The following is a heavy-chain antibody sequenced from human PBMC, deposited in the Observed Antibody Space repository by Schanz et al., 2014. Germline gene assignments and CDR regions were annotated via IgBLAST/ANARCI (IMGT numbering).Heavy chain of an antibody. CDR1: GFTFSAFG. CDR2: IAYDGSRK. CDR3: ARDKGGLIPFDY. J-gene: IGHJ4*02. V-gene: IGHV3-33*05. Sequence: HVQLVESGGGVVQPGGSLRLSCAASGFTFSAFGMHWVRQAPGKGLDWVAFIAYDGSRKYYGDSVRGRFTISRDNAKNSLYLQMNSLRAEDTAVYYCARDKGGLIPFDYWGQGTLVAVSS. D-gene: IGHD2-15*01.